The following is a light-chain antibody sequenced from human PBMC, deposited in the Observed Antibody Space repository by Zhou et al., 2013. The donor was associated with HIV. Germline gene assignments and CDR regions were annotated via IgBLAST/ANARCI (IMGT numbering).Light chain of an antibody. V-gene: IGKV1-6*01. CDR3: LQGHNYPYT. Sequence: IQMTQFPASLSASVGDNITISCRASQGIRNELGWYQERPGNAPKLLIYAASNLHTGVPSRFSGSASDTDFTLTISSLQPEDFATYFCLQGHNYPYTFGQGTKVDVK. J-gene: IGKJ2*01. CDR1: QGIRNE. CDR2: AAS.